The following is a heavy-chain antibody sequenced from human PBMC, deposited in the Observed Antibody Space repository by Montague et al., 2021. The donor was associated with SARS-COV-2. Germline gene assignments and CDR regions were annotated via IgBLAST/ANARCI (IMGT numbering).Heavy chain of an antibody. J-gene: IGHJ6*02. V-gene: IGHV4-59*08. CDR1: GGSISSYY. CDR3: ARTGSGSCSFYFYYGMDV. Sequence: SETLSLTCIVSGGSISSYYWGWIRQPPGKALEWIGYLYYSGSTNXNPSLKSRVTISVDTSKNQFSLKLSSVTAADTAVYYCARTGSGSCSFYFYYGMDVWGQGTTVPV. CDR2: LYYSGST. D-gene: IGHD3-10*01.